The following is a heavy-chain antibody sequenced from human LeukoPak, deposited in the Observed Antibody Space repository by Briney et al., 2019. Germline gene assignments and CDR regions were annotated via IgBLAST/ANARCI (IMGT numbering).Heavy chain of an antibody. Sequence: SETLSLTCAVYGGSFSGYYWSWIRQPPGKGLEWIGEINRSGSTNYNPSLKSRVTISVDTSKNQFSLKLSSVTAADTAVYYCARGDAYYYDSRASFDYWGQGTLVTVSS. V-gene: IGHV4-34*01. CDR3: ARGDAYYYDSRASFDY. D-gene: IGHD3-22*01. J-gene: IGHJ4*02. CDR1: GGSFSGYY. CDR2: INRSGST.